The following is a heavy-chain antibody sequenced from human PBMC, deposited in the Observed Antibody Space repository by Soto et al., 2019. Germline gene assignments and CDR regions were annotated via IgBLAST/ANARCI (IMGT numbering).Heavy chain of an antibody. V-gene: IGHV4-39*01. J-gene: IGHJ5*02. CDR2: IYHTGNA. CDR1: GDSISNSRFY. Sequence: SDTLSLTCSVSGDSISNSRFYWAWIRQPPGEGLEWIGSIYHTGNAYYNPSLKSRVTIFVDTSKNQFSLKLTSVTAADTALYYFSRDYFDSSDYTTNWFDPWGQGTLVNVSS. CDR3: SRDYFDSSDYTTNWFDP. D-gene: IGHD3-22*01.